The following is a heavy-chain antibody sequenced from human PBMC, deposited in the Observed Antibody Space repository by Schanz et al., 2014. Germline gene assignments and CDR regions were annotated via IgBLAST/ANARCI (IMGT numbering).Heavy chain of an antibody. CDR3: AKGRFGELSAFDI. Sequence: EVHLLDSGGGLVQPGGSLRLSCAASGFTFSSYAMSWVRQAPGKGLEWVSSISSGGNPYYANSVKGRFGISRDNSENTLYLQMNSLRAEDTAVYYCAKGRFGELSAFDIWGQGTMVTVSS. J-gene: IGHJ3*02. V-gene: IGHV3-23*01. D-gene: IGHD3-10*01. CDR1: GFTFSSYA. CDR2: ISSGGNP.